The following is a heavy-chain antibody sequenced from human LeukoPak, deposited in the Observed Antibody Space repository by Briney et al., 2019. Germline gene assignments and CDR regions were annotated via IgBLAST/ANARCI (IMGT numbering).Heavy chain of an antibody. CDR1: GFTFSSYS. CDR2: ISSSSSTI. Sequence: GGSLRLSCAASGFTFSSYSMNWVRQAPGKGLEWVSYISSSSSTIYYADSVKGRFTISRDNAKNSLYLQMNSLRAEDTAVYYCARGEYCGGDCYYYYYYYMDVWGKGTTVTISS. V-gene: IGHV3-48*01. J-gene: IGHJ6*03. CDR3: ARGEYCGGDCYYYYYYYMDV. D-gene: IGHD2-21*02.